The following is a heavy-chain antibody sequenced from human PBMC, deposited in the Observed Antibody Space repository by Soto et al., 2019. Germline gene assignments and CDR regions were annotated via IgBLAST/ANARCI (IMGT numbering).Heavy chain of an antibody. CDR2: IWYDGSYR. D-gene: IGHD3-10*01. CDR3: ARISGSGLLGWFDP. CDR1: GFTFNTYG. J-gene: IGHJ5*02. Sequence: QVQLVQSGGGVVQSGRSLRLSCISSGFTFNTYGMFWARQAPGTGLGWVAGIWYDGSYRYYVDSVKGRFTVSRDNSKNTVYLEMNNLRAEDTAVYYCARISGSGLLGWFDPWGQGTMVTVSS. V-gene: IGHV3-33*01.